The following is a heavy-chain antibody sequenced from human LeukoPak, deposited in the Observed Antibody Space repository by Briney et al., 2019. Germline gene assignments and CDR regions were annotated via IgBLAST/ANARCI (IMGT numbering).Heavy chain of an antibody. Sequence: PSETLSLTCAVYGESFSGYYWSWIRQPPGKGLEWIGEINHSGSTNYNPSLKSRVTISVDTSKNQFSLKLSSVTAADTAVYYCASGGGRRYFDWYRLGMDVWGKGTTVTVSS. D-gene: IGHD3-9*01. CDR1: GESFSGYY. J-gene: IGHJ6*04. V-gene: IGHV4-34*01. CDR3: ASGGGRRYFDWYRLGMDV. CDR2: INHSGST.